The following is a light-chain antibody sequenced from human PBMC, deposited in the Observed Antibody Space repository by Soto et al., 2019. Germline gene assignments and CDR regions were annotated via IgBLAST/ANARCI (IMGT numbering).Light chain of an antibody. CDR2: KAS. Sequence: DIQMTQSPSTLSASVGDRVTITCRASQSISNWLAWYQQKPGQAPKLLVYKASSLESGVPSRFSGSGSGTECPLTISRLPPDNFATYYCQQYNSFPTFGHGTKVEIK. CDR3: QQYNSFPT. V-gene: IGKV1-5*03. CDR1: QSISNW. J-gene: IGKJ1*01.